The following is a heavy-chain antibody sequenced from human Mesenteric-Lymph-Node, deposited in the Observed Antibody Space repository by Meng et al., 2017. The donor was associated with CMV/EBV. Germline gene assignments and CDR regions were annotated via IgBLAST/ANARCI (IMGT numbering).Heavy chain of an antibody. J-gene: IGHJ4*02. V-gene: IGHV3-7*01. CDR2: IKQDGSEK. CDR1: GFTFSSYW. D-gene: IGHD3-3*01. Sequence: GESLKISCAASGFTFSSYWMSWVRQAPGKGLEWVANIKQDGSEKYYVDSVKGRFTISRDNAKNSLYLQMNSLRAEDTAVYYCASTWRFLEWPYYFDYWGQGTLVTVSS. CDR3: ASTWRFLEWPYYFDY.